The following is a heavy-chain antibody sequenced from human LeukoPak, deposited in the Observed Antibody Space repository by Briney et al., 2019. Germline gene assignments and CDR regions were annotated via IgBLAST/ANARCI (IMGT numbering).Heavy chain of an antibody. J-gene: IGHJ4*02. D-gene: IGHD3-9*01. CDR1: GYSFNDYY. V-gene: IGHV1-2*02. CDR3: ARDSSDILTGYYHF. CDR2: INPNSGRT. Sequence: GAPVKVSRKTSGYSFNDYYLHWVRQAPGQGLEWMGWINPNSGRTHYAPKFQGRVTLTTDTSITTAYMELSSLISGDTALYYCARDSSDILTGYYHFWGQGTLVTVSS.